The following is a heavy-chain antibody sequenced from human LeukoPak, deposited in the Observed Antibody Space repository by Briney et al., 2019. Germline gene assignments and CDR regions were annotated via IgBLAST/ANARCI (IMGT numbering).Heavy chain of an antibody. CDR3: AKGRDGYNIFDY. J-gene: IGHJ4*02. CDR1: GFTFSSYG. V-gene: IGHV3-30*18. D-gene: IGHD5-24*01. Sequence: GGSLRLSCAASGFTFSSYGMHWVRQAPGKGLEWVAVISYDGSNKYYADSVKGRFTISRDNSKNTLYLQMNSLRAEDTAVYYCAKGRDGYNIFDYWGQGTLVTVSS. CDR2: ISYDGSNK.